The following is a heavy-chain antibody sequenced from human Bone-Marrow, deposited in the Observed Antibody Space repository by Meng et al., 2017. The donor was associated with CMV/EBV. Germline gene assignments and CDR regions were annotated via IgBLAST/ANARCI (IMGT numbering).Heavy chain of an antibody. J-gene: IGHJ4*02. CDR1: GFTFSSYA. Sequence: CAASGFTFSSYAMSWVRQAPGKGLEWVSAISGSGGSTYYADSEKGRFTISRDNSKNTLYLQMNSLRAEDTAVYYCAKGVPSSGWYDYWGQGTLVTVSS. CDR2: ISGSGGST. CDR3: AKGVPSSGWYDY. V-gene: IGHV3-23*01. D-gene: IGHD6-19*01.